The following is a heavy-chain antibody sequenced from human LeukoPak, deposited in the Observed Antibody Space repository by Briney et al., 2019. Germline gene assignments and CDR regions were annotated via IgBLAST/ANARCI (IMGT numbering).Heavy chain of an antibody. CDR1: GFTFSSYS. D-gene: IGHD3-22*01. J-gene: IGHJ5*02. CDR3: ARTYYYDSSGYREDWFDP. V-gene: IGHV3-21*01. Sequence: GGSLRLSCAASGFTFSSYSMNWVRQAPGKGLEWVSSISSSSSYIYYADSVKGRFTISRDNAKKSLYLQMNSLRAEDTAVYYCARTYYYDSSGYREDWFDPWGQGTLITVSS. CDR2: ISSSSSYI.